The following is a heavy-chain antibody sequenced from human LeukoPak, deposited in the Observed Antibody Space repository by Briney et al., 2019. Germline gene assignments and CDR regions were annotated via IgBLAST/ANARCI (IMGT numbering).Heavy chain of an antibody. D-gene: IGHD1-26*01. CDR2: IYYSGST. J-gene: IGHJ5*02. CDR3: ARDRERRNWFDP. Sequence: SETLSRTCTVSGGSISSYYWSWIRQPPGKGLEWIGYIYYSGSTNYNPSLKSRVTISVDTSKNQFSLKLSSVTAADTAVYYCARDRERRNWFDPWGQGTLVTVSS. V-gene: IGHV4-59*01. CDR1: GGSISSYY.